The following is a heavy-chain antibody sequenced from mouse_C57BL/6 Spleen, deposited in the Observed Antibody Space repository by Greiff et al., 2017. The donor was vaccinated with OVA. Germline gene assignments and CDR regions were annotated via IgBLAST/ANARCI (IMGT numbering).Heavy chain of an antibody. CDR1: GFTFSSYG. J-gene: IGHJ3*01. Sequence: EVKLVESGGDLVKPGGSLKLSCAASGFTFSSYGMSWVRQTPDKRLEWVATISSCGSYTYYHDSVKGRFTISRDNAKNTLYLQMSSLKSEDTAMYYCARPLYYDYDGTFAYWGQGTLVTVSA. D-gene: IGHD2-4*01. V-gene: IGHV5-6*01. CDR2: ISSCGSYT. CDR3: ARPLYYDYDGTFAY.